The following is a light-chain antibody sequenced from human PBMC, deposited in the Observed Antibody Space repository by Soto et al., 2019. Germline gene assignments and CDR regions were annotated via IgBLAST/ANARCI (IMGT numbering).Light chain of an antibody. CDR2: AAS. CDR1: QNFDTW. Sequence: DLQMTQSPSSVSASVGDRVTITCRASQNFDTWLAWYQQKPGKAPKLLIYAASSLQSGVPSRFSGSGSGTEFTLTITSLQPEDFATYYCQQTHSFPLTFGGGTKVEIK. CDR3: QQTHSFPLT. V-gene: IGKV1-12*01. J-gene: IGKJ4*01.